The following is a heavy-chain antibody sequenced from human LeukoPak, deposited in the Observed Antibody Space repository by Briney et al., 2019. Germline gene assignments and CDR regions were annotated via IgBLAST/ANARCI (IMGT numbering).Heavy chain of an antibody. V-gene: IGHV3-7*01. D-gene: IGHD1-26*01. CDR3: ARGGTTRARGHFVY. Sequence: GGALRLSCAASGFTFSSYWMSWVRQAPGQGLEFVSNIKQDGSEKYYVDSVKGRFTISRDNAKNSLYLQMNSLRAEDTAVYCCARGGTTRARGHFVYWGQGTLVTVSS. CDR2: IKQDGSEK. CDR1: GFTFSSYW. J-gene: IGHJ4*02.